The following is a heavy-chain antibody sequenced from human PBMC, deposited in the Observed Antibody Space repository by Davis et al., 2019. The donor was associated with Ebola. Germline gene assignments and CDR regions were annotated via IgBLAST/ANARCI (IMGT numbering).Heavy chain of an antibody. J-gene: IGHJ4*02. CDR3: AKDRYYDNSPLYYESEC. Sequence: ASVKVSCKASGGTFSSYTITWVRQAPGQGLEWMGWMNPNSGNTDYAQKFQGRVTMTRNTSISTAYMELNSLRSEDTAVYYCAKDRYYDNSPLYYESECWGQGTLVTVSS. CDR1: GGTFSSYT. CDR2: MNPNSGNT. D-gene: IGHD3-22*01. V-gene: IGHV1-8*01.